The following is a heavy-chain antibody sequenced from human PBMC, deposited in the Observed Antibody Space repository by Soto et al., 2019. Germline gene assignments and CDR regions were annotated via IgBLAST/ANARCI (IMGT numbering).Heavy chain of an antibody. D-gene: IGHD3-22*01. CDR1: GYTFTSYA. CDR3: AKVAGDGNDYYDF. CDR2: ITAGNGNT. J-gene: IGHJ4*02. V-gene: IGHV1-3*01. Sequence: GASVKVSCKASGYTFTSYARNWVRQAPGQRREWGGWITAGNGNTKYSQKFQGRVTITRDTSASTAYMELSSLRSEDTAIYYCAKVAGDGNDYYDFWGQGTLVTVSS.